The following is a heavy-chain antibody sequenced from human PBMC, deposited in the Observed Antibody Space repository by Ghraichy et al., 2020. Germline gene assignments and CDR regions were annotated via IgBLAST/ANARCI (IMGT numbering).Heavy chain of an antibody. J-gene: IGHJ2*01. CDR3: ARGSNGVCASCAYWYFDL. Sequence: GGSLRLSCAASGFTFSSYWMSWVRQAPGKGLEWVANIKQDGSEKYYVDSVKGRFTISRDNAKNSLYLQMNSLRAEDTAVYYCARGSNGVCASCAYWYFDLWGRGTLVTVSS. D-gene: IGHD2-8*01. V-gene: IGHV3-7*01. CDR2: IKQDGSEK. CDR1: GFTFSSYW.